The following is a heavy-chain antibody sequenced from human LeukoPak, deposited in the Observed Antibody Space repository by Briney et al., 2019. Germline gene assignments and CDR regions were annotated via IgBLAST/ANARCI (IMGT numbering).Heavy chain of an antibody. J-gene: IGHJ6*02. D-gene: IGHD5-18*01. V-gene: IGHV3-48*01. CDR2: ISSSSSTI. CDR1: GFTFSSDS. Sequence: GGSLRLSCAASGFTFSSDSMNWVRQAPGKGLEWVSYISSSSSTIYYADSVKGRFTISRDNAKNSLYLQMNSLRAEDTAVYYCARKVQLWLEYYGMDVWGQGTTVTVSS. CDR3: ARKVQLWLEYYGMDV.